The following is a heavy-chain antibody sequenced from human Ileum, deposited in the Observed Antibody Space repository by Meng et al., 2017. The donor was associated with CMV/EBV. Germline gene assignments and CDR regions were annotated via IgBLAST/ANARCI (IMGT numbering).Heavy chain of an antibody. CDR2: IGSGGSNI. V-gene: IGHV3-48*03. J-gene: IGHJ6*02. CDR3: AKDVGAMIVVRTYYYYYGMDV. D-gene: IGHD3-22*01. Sequence: GGSLRLSCAASGFTFSSHEMNWVRQVAGRGLEWIAYIGSGGSNIYYADSVKGRFTVSRDNAKNSLYLHMNSLGAEDTAIYYCAKDVGAMIVVRTYYYYYGMDVWGQGTTVTVSS. CDR1: GFTFSSHE.